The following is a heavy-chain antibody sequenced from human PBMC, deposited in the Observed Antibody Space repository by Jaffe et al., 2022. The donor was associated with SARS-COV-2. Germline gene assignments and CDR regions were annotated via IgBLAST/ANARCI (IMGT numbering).Heavy chain of an antibody. CDR2: ISGSGGST. CDR3: AKDLDRNTMIVVVISFDAFDI. V-gene: IGHV3-23*04. J-gene: IGHJ3*02. CDR1: GFTFSSYA. D-gene: IGHD3-22*01. Sequence: EVQLVESGGGLVQPGGSLRLSCAASGFTFSSYAMSWVRQAPGKGLEWVSAISGSGGSTYYADSVKGRFTISRDNSKNTLYLQMNSLRAEDTAVYYCAKDLDRNTMIVVVISFDAFDIWGQGTMVTVSS.